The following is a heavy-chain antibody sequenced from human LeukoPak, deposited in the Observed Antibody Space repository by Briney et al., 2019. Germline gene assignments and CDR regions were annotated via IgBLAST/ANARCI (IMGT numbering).Heavy chain of an antibody. CDR3: AKDIGAVAGPGDY. D-gene: IGHD6-19*01. J-gene: IGHJ4*02. Sequence: GGSLRLSCAASGFTFDDYAMHWVRQAPGKGLEWVSGISWNSGSIGYADSVKGRFTISRDNAKNSLYLQMNSLRAEDTALYYCAKDIGAVAGPGDYWGQGTLVTVSS. V-gene: IGHV3-9*01. CDR1: GFTFDDYA. CDR2: ISWNSGSI.